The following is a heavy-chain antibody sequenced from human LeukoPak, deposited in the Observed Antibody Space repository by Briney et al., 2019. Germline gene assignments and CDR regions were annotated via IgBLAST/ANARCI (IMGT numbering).Heavy chain of an antibody. J-gene: IGHJ4*02. D-gene: IGHD2-8*01. CDR1: GGSISSGGYS. Sequence: SETLSLTCAVSGGSISSGGYSWSWIRQPPGKGLEWIGYIYHSGSTYYNPSLKSRVTISVDRSKNQFSLKLSSVTAADTAVYYCARGADCTDGVCYFPLGYWGQGTLVTVSS. V-gene: IGHV4-30-2*01. CDR2: IYHSGST. CDR3: ARGADCTDGVCYFPLGY.